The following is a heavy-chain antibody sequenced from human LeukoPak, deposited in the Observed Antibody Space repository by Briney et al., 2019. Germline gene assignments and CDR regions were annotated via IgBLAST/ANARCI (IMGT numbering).Heavy chain of an antibody. CDR1: GFTVSSNY. CDR2: IHSGGST. V-gene: IGHV3-66*01. CDR3: VRASYTSGWPDAFDM. Sequence: PGGSLRLSCAASGFTVSSNYMSWVRQAPGRGLDWVSIIHSGGSTYYADSVKGRFTISRDNSKNTLYLQMNSLRAEDTAVYYCVRASYTSGWPDAFDMWGQGTMVTVSS. J-gene: IGHJ3*02. D-gene: IGHD6-19*01.